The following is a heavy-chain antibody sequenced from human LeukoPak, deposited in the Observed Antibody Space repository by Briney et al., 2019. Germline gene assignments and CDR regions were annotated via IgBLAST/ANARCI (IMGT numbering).Heavy chain of an antibody. CDR2: ISSSSSTI. CDR1: GFTFSSYS. D-gene: IGHD5-18*01. CDR3: ASSRGYSYDPPFDY. J-gene: IGHJ4*02. V-gene: IGHV3-48*04. Sequence: GGSLRLSCAASGFTFSSYSMNWVHQAPGKGLEWVSYISSSSSTIYYADSVKGRFTISRDNAKNSLYLQMNSLRAEDTAVYYCASSRGYSYDPPFDYWGQGTLVTVSS.